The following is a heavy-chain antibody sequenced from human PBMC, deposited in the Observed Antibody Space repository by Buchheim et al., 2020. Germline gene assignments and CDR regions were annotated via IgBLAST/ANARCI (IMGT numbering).Heavy chain of an antibody. D-gene: IGHD4-17*01. CDR1: GGSISSGDYY. V-gene: IGHV4-30-4*08. CDR2: IYYIGST. J-gene: IGHJ4*02. Sequence: QVQLQESGPGLVKPSQTLSLTCTVSGGSISSGDYYWSWIRQPPGKGLEWIGYIYYIGSTYYNPSLKSRVTIPVDTPKNQFSLKLSSVTAADTAVYYCARDAPISIDYGATKGFDYWGQGTL. CDR3: ARDAPISIDYGATKGFDY.